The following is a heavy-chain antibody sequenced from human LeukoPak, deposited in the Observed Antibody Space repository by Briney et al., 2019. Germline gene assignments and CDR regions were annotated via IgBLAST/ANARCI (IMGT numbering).Heavy chain of an antibody. CDR1: GFTFSTYS. D-gene: IGHD5-12*01. CDR2: IKEDGSEK. CDR3: ARDLGYSGYELDY. V-gene: IGHV3-7*01. J-gene: IGHJ4*02. Sequence: GGSLRLSCAASGFTFSTYSMSWVRQAPGKGLEWVANIKEDGSEKYYVGSVQGRFTISGDNAKNSVYLQMNSLRAEDTAVYYCARDLGYSGYELDYWGQGTLVTVSS.